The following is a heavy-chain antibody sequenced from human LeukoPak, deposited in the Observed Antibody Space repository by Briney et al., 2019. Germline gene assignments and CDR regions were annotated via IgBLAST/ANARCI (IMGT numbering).Heavy chain of an antibody. J-gene: IGHJ6*03. Sequence: SETLSLTCTVSGGSISSGGYYWSWIRQHPGKGLEWIGYIYYSGSTYYNPPLKSRVTISVDTSKNQFSLKLSSVTAADTAVYYCARWNYSYYYYYMDVWGKGTTVTVSS. V-gene: IGHV4-31*03. CDR1: GGSISSGGYY. CDR3: ARWNYSYYYYYMDV. D-gene: IGHD1-7*01. CDR2: IYYSGST.